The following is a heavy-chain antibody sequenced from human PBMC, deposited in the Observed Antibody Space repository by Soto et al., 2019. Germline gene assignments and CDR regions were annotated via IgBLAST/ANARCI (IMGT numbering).Heavy chain of an antibody. Sequence: PGGSLRLSCAASGFTFSSYAMHWVRQAPGKGLEWVAVISYDGSNKYYADSVKGRFTISRDNSKNTLYLQMNSLRAEDTAVYYCARGGIVVVTPTGYYFDYWGQGTLVTVSS. CDR3: ARGGIVVVTPTGYYFDY. J-gene: IGHJ4*02. CDR2: ISYDGSNK. V-gene: IGHV3-30-3*01. D-gene: IGHD2-21*02. CDR1: GFTFSSYA.